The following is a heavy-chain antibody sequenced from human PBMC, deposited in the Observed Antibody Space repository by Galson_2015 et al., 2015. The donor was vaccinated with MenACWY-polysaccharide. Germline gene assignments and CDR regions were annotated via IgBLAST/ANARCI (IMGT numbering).Heavy chain of an antibody. CDR2: INYSGST. CDR3: ARAIAVAGQRRDFDL. V-gene: IGHV4-59*01. J-gene: IGHJ2*01. CDR1: GGSISSYY. Sequence: SETLSLTCTVSGGSISSYYWNWIRQPPGKGLEWVGYINYSGSTNHNPSLKSQVTMSVDTSKNQFSLNLTSVTDADTAVYYCARAIAVAGQRRDFDLWGRGTLVTVSS. D-gene: IGHD6-19*01.